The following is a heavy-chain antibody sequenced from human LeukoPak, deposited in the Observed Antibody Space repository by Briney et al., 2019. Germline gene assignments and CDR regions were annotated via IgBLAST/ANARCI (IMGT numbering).Heavy chain of an antibody. J-gene: IGHJ4*02. D-gene: IGHD6-13*01. CDR3: ARVPPDSAAADSFFDY. Sequence: GASVKVSCKASGYTFTGYYMHWVRQAPGQGLEWMGIINPSGGSTSYAQKFQGRVTMTRDMSTSTVYMELSSLRSEDTAVYYCARVPPDSAAADSFFDYWGQGTLVTVSS. CDR2: INPSGGST. CDR1: GYTFTGYY. V-gene: IGHV1-46*01.